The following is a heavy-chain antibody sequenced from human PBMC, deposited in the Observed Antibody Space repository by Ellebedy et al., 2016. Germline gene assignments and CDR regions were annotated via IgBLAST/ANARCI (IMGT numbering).Heavy chain of an antibody. V-gene: IGHV3-74*01. CDR2: INSDGSST. J-gene: IGHJ4*02. CDR3: ATGEWLDY. D-gene: IGHD3-10*01. Sequence: GESLKISCAASGFTFSSYWMHWVRQAPGKGLVWVSRINSDGSSTNYADSVKGRFTISRDNAKNTLHLQMNSLRGEDTAVYYCATGEWLDYWGQGTLVTVSS. CDR1: GFTFSSYW.